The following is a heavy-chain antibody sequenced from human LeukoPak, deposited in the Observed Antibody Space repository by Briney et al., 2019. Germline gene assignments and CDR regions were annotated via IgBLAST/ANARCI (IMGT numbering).Heavy chain of an antibody. J-gene: IGHJ5*02. V-gene: IGHV4-59*08. CDR1: GGSISSYY. CDR3: ARLRGPPNNWFDP. D-gene: IGHD3-10*01. Sequence: SETLSLTCTVSGGSISSYYWSWIRQPPGKGLEWIGYIYYSGSTNYNPSLKSRVTISVDTSKNQFSLKLSSVTAADTAVYYCARLRGPPNNWFDPWGQGTLVTVSS. CDR2: IYYSGST.